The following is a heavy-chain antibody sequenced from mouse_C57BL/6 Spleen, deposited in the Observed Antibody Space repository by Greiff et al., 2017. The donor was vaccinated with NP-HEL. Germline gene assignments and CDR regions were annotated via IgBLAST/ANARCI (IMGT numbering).Heavy chain of an antibody. V-gene: IGHV5-16*01. Sequence: EVQLVESEGGLVQPGSSMKLSCTASGFTFSDYYMAWVRQVPEKGLEWVANINYDGSSTYYLDSLKSRFIISRDNAKNILYLQMSSLKSEDTATYYCARVPYYSNLYYFDYWGQGTTLTVSS. J-gene: IGHJ2*01. D-gene: IGHD2-5*01. CDR2: INYDGSST. CDR3: ARVPYYSNLYYFDY. CDR1: GFTFSDYY.